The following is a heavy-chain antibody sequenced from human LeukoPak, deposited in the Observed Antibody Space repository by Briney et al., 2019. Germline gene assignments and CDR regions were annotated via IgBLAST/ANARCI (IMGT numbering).Heavy chain of an antibody. Sequence: SETLSLTCAVYGESFSGHYWSWIRQPPGKGLEWIGEINHSGSTNYNPSLKSRVTISVDTSKNQFSLKLSSVTAADTAVYYCARDDGGYYLNWFDPWGQGTLVTVSS. CDR1: GESFSGHY. CDR2: INHSGST. J-gene: IGHJ5*02. V-gene: IGHV4-34*01. D-gene: IGHD3-22*01. CDR3: ARDDGGYYLNWFDP.